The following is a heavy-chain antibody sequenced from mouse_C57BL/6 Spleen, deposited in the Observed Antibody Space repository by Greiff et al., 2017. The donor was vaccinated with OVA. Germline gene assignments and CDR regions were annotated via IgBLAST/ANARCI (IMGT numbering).Heavy chain of an antibody. V-gene: IGHV5-17*01. CDR3: ARDYSNRTWFAY. CDR2: ISSGSSTI. Sequence: EVMLVESGGGLVKPGGSPKLSCAASGFTFSDYGMHWVRQAPEKGLEWVAYISSGSSTIYYAATVKGRFTISRDNAKNTLFLQMTSLRSEDTAMYYCARDYSNRTWFAYWGQGTLVTVSA. CDR1: GFTFSDYG. D-gene: IGHD2-5*01. J-gene: IGHJ3*01.